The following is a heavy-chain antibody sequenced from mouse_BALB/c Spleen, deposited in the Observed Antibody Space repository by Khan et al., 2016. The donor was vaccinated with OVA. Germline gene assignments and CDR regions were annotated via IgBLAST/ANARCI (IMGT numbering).Heavy chain of an antibody. CDR2: IRGDGST. V-gene: IGHV2-3*01. CDR3: ASLTPGYDAMDY. Sequence: QVQLKQSGPGLVAPSQSLSITCTVSGFSLTSYGVSWVRQPPGKGLEWLGVIRGDGSTNYHSALISRLIISKDNYKSQAFLKLNSLQTDDTASYYCASLTPGYDAMDYWGQGTSVTVSA. CDR1: GFSLTSYG. D-gene: IGHD2-13*01. J-gene: IGHJ4*01.